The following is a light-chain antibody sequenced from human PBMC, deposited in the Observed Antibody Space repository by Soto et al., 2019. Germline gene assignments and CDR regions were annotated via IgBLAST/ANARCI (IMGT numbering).Light chain of an antibody. CDR2: DAS. CDR3: PQRSNWPKLP. V-gene: IGKV3-11*01. Sequence: EIVLTQSPATLSLSPGERATLSCMASQSVSSYLAWYQQKPGQAPRLLIYDASNRATGIPARFSGSGSGTEFTLTISSLEPEDFAVYYCPQRSNWPKLPFGGGTAVDIX. J-gene: IGKJ4*01. CDR1: QSVSSY.